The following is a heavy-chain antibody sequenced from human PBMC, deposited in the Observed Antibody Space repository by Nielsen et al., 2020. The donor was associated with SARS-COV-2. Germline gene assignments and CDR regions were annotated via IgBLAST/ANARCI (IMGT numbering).Heavy chain of an antibody. D-gene: IGHD6-13*01. Sequence: SLKISCAASGFTFDDYAMHWVRQAPGKGLEWVSGISWNSGSIGYADSVKGRFTISRDNAKNSLYLQMNSLRAEDTALYYCATGAAAGTGNYYYGMDVWGQGTMVTVSS. J-gene: IGHJ6*02. CDR1: GFTFDDYA. CDR3: ATGAAAGTGNYYYGMDV. CDR2: ISWNSGSI. V-gene: IGHV3-9*01.